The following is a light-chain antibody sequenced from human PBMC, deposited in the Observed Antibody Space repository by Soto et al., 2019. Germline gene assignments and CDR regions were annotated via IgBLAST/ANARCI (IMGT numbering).Light chain of an antibody. CDR2: GAA. Sequence: EIVMTQSPATMSLSPCGRATLSCRTSQSISDTLAWYQQKPGQAPRLLIYGAAKRATGFPARFSGSGSETDFTLTISSLQSEDSAVYYCQQYHNWPPITFGQGTRLEIK. CDR3: QQYHNWPPIT. CDR1: QSISDT. J-gene: IGKJ5*01. V-gene: IGKV3-15*01.